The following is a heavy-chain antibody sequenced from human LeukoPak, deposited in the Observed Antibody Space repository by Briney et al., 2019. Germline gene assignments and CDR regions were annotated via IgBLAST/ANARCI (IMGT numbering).Heavy chain of an antibody. CDR2: ISYDGSNK. Sequence: GGSLRLSCAASGYTFRRNGMHWVRQAPGKGLVWVAVISYDGSNKYYADSVKGRFTISRDNSKNTLYLQMNSLRAEDTAVYYCARGTPSSSGWLYYGMDIWGQGTTVTVSS. J-gene: IGHJ6*02. D-gene: IGHD6-19*01. CDR1: GYTFRRNG. V-gene: IGHV3-30*19. CDR3: ARGTPSSSGWLYYGMDI.